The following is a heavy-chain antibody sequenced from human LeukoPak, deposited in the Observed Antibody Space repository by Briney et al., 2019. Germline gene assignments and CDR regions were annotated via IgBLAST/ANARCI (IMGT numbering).Heavy chain of an antibody. CDR1: GFTFDDYA. D-gene: IGHD5-18*01. V-gene: IGHV3-43*02. CDR3: VRPAYGYGPNDY. J-gene: IGHJ4*02. Sequence: GGSLRLSCAASGFTFDDYAMHWVRQAPGKGLEWVSLISGDGGSTYYADSVKGRFTISRDNSKNSLYLQMNSLRTEDTALYYCVRPAYGYGPNDYWGQGTVVIVSS. CDR2: ISGDGGST.